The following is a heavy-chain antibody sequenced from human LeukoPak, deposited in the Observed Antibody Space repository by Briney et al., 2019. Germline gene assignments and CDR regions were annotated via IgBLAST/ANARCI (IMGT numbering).Heavy chain of an antibody. V-gene: IGHV1-46*01. CDR2: INPSGGST. CDR1: GYTFTSYY. CDR3: ARVGEAATDSSGKFDP. D-gene: IGHD3-22*01. Sequence: ASVKVSCKASGYTFTSYYMHWVRQAPGQGLEWMGIINPSGGSTGYAQKFQGRVTMTRDMSTSTVYMELSSLRSEDTAVYYCARVGEAATDSSGKFDPWGQGTLVTVSS. J-gene: IGHJ5*02.